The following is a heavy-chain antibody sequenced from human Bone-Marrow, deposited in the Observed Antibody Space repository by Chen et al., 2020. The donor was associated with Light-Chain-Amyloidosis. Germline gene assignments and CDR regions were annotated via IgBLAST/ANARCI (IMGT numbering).Heavy chain of an antibody. CDR3: ARGLVSSPYYYYYGMDV. Sequence: QVQLVQSGAEVKKPGASVKVSCKASGYTFTSYDINWVRQATGQGLEWLGWMNPNSGNTGYAQKFQGRVTMTRNTSISTAYMELSSLRSEDTAVYYCARGLVSSPYYYYYGMDVWGQGTTVTVSS. CDR1: GYTFTSYD. V-gene: IGHV1-8*01. J-gene: IGHJ6*02. D-gene: IGHD6-13*01. CDR2: MNPNSGNT.